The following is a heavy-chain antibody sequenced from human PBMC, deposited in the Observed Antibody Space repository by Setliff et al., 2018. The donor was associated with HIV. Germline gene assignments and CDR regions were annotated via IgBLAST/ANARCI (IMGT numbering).Heavy chain of an antibody. CDR3: ARGGMGSSTDYYYYMDV. V-gene: IGHV4-39*01. Sequence: KTSETLSLTCNVSGGSIRSSSYYWGWIRQPPGKGLEWIGSIYYRGNTYYNPSLKSRVTISVDTSKNQFSLKLSSVTAADTAVYYCARGGMGSSTDYYYYMDVWGKGTTVTVSS. J-gene: IGHJ6*03. D-gene: IGHD6-13*01. CDR1: GGSIRSSSYY. CDR2: IYYRGNT.